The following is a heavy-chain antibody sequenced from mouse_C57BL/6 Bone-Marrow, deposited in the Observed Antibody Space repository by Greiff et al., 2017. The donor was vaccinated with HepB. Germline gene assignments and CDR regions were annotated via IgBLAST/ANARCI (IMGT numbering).Heavy chain of an antibody. V-gene: IGHV4-1*01. CDR1: GIDFSRYW. J-gene: IGHJ4*01. CDR3: ARGYYGSSYGYAMDY. Sequence: DVKLQESGGGLVQPGGSLKLSCAASGIDFSRYWMSWVRRAPGKGLEWIGEINPDSSTINYAPSLKDKFIISRDNAKNTLYLQMSKVRSEDTALYYCARGYYGSSYGYAMDYWGQGTSVTVSS. CDR2: INPDSSTI. D-gene: IGHD1-1*01.